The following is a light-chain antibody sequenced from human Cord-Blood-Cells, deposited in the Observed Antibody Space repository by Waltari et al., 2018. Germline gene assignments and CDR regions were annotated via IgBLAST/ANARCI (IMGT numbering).Light chain of an antibody. V-gene: IGKV4-1*01. J-gene: IGKJ2*01. CDR3: QQYYSTPYT. Sequence: DIVLTQSPDSLAVSVGERATINCKSSQSFLYSPNNKDYLAWYQQKPGQPPKLLIYWASTRESGVPDRFSGSGSGTDFTLTISILQAEDVAVYYCQQYYSTPYTFGQGTKLEIK. CDR2: WAS. CDR1: QSFLYSPNNKDY.